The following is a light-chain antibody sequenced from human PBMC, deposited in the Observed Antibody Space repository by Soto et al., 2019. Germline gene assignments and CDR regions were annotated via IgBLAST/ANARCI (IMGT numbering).Light chain of an antibody. J-gene: IGKJ4*01. Sequence: DIQLTQCPSTRAACVLDRVTIGCRASQSISNWLAWYQQKPGKAPKLLIYKTSNLDSGVPSRFSGSGSGKEFSLTIRSMQHDDFETYYCQKYKSFYLTFGGGNKVDIK. V-gene: IGKV1-5*03. CDR1: QSISNW. CDR2: KTS. CDR3: QKYKSFYLT.